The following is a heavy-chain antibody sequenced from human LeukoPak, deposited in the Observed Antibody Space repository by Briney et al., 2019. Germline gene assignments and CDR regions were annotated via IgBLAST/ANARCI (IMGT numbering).Heavy chain of an antibody. CDR2: INPNSGGT. Sequence: GASVKVSCKASGYTFTGYYMHWVRQAPGQGLEWMGWINPNSGGTNYAQKFQGRVTMTRDTSISTAYMELSRLRSDDTAVYYCARDLEGSYDGSDYPGTFDYWGQGTLVTVSS. CDR3: ARDLEGSYDGSDYPGTFDY. J-gene: IGHJ4*02. CDR1: GYTFTGYY. V-gene: IGHV1-2*02. D-gene: IGHD3-22*01.